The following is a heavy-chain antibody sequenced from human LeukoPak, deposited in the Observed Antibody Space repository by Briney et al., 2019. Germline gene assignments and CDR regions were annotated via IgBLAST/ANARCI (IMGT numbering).Heavy chain of an antibody. D-gene: IGHD3-10*01. CDR3: ARGGLGEFYYGMDV. V-gene: IGHV1-2*02. CDR2: INPNSGDT. J-gene: IGHJ6*02. Sequence: ASVKVSCKAPGYTFTDSYMDWVRQAPGQGLEWMGWINPNSGDTNYAQKFQGRVTITADKSTSTAYMELSSLRSEDTAVYYCARGGLGEFYYGMDVWGQGTTVTVSS. CDR1: GYTFTDSY.